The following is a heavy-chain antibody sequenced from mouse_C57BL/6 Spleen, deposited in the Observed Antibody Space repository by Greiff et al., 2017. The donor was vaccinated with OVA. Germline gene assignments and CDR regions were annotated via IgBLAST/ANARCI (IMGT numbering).Heavy chain of an antibody. CDR1: GYTFTDYN. V-gene: IGHV1-22*01. CDR2: INPNNGGT. J-gene: IGHJ2*01. D-gene: IGHD4-1*01. Sequence: EVQLQQSGPELVKPGASVKMSCKASGYTFTDYNMHWVKQSHGKSLEWIGYINPNNGGTSYNQKFKGKATLTVNKSSSTAYMELRSLTSEASAVYYCARGEELGRGDYWGQGTTLTVSS. CDR3: ARGEELGRGDY.